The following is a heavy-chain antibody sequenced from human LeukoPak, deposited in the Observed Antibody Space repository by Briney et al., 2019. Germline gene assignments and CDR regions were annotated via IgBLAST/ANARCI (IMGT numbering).Heavy chain of an antibody. V-gene: IGHV3-53*01. J-gene: IGHJ4*02. Sequence: GGSLRLSCAGSGFTVSSNYMSWVRQAPGKGLEWASVIYSGGNTNYADSVKGRFTISRDNSKNTLYLQMNSLRAEDTAVYYCATRDTSSWYSNWGQRTLVTVSS. D-gene: IGHD6-13*01. CDR1: GFTVSSNY. CDR2: IYSGGNT. CDR3: ATRDTSSWYSN.